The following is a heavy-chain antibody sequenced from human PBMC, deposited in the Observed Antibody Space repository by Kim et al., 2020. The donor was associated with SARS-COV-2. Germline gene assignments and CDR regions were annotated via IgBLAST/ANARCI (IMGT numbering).Heavy chain of an antibody. Sequence: SETLSLTCTVSGGSISSGGYYWSWIRQHPGKGLEWIGYIYYSGVTYYNPSLKSRAIISVDTFKNQFSLNLNSVTAADTAVYYCARDHTGGSWYGLDYWGQGIRVTASS. CDR1: GGSISSGGYY. V-gene: IGHV4-31*03. CDR3: ARDHTGGSWYGLDY. J-gene: IGHJ4*02. CDR2: IYYSGVT. D-gene: IGHD6-13*01.